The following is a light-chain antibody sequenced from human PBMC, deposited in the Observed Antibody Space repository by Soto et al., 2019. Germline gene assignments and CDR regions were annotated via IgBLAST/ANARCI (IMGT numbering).Light chain of an antibody. CDR2: DNN. CDR3: QSYDSSLSGSRV. Sequence: QPVLTQPPSVSGAPGQRVTISCTGSSSNIGAGYDVHWYQQLPGTAPKLLIHDNNNRPSGVPDRFSGSKSGTSASLAITGLQAEDEADYYCQSYDSSLSGSRVFGGGTKVTVL. CDR1: SSNIGAGYD. J-gene: IGLJ2*01. V-gene: IGLV1-40*01.